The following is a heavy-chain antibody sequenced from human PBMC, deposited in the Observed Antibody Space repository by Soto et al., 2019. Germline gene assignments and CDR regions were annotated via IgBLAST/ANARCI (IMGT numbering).Heavy chain of an antibody. V-gene: IGHV1-69*13. D-gene: IGHD5-18*01. CDR2: IIPNSGTA. CDR1: GYTFTGYY. CDR3: ASKGVYSYGYRVYNWFDP. Sequence: GASVKVSCKASGYTFTGYYMHWVRQAPGQGLEWMGEIIPNSGTANYAQKFQGRVTITADESTSTAYMELSSLRSEDTAVYYCASKGVYSYGYRVYNWFDPWGQGTLVTVSS. J-gene: IGHJ5*02.